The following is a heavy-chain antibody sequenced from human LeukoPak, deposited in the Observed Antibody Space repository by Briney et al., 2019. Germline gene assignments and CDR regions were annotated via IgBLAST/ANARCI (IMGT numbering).Heavy chain of an antibody. Sequence: SVTVSCKASGGTFSSYAISWVRQAPGQGLEWMGWIIPILGSANYAQSFQGRVTMTADESTSTAYMELSSLRSEDTAVYYCATSSRTYSSTDYWGQGTLVTVSS. CDR2: IIPILGSA. CDR3: ATSSRTYSSTDY. V-gene: IGHV1-69*11. D-gene: IGHD6-13*01. CDR1: GGTFSSYA. J-gene: IGHJ4*02.